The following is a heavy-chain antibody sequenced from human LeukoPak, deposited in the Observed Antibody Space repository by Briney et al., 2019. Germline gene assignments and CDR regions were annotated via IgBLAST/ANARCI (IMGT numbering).Heavy chain of an antibody. J-gene: IGHJ4*02. CDR2: ISYDGSNK. CDR3: AREWELDY. Sequence: GRSLRLSCAASGFTFSSYAMHWVRQAPGKGLEWVAVISYDGSNKYYADSVKGRFTISRDNSKNTLYLQMNSLRAEDTAVYYCAREWELDYWGQGTLVAVSS. D-gene: IGHD1-26*01. CDR1: GFTFSSYA. V-gene: IGHV3-30-3*01.